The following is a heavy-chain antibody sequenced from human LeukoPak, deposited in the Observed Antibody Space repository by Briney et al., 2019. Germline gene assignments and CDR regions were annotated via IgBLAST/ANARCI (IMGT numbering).Heavy chain of an antibody. D-gene: IGHD3/OR15-3a*01. J-gene: IGHJ4*02. CDR3: ARGGTMICDY. Sequence: SVKVSCKASGGTFSSYAISWVRQAPGQGLEWMGGIIPIFGTANYAQKFQGRVTMTRDTSTSTVYMELSSLRSEDTAVYYCARGGTMICDYWGQGTLVTVSS. CDR1: GGTFSSYA. V-gene: IGHV1-69*05. CDR2: IIPIFGTA.